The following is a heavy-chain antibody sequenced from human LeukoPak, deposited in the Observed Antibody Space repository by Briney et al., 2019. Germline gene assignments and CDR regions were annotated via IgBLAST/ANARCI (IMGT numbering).Heavy chain of an antibody. J-gene: IGHJ3*02. CDR2: ISYDGSNK. Sequence: PGGSLRLSCAASGFTFSSYAMHWVRQAPGKGLEWVAVISYDGSNKYYADSVKGRFTISRDNSKNTLYLQMNSLRAEDTAVYYCARIAIAVAEDAFDIWGQGTMVTVSS. D-gene: IGHD6-19*01. CDR1: GFTFSSYA. CDR3: ARIAIAVAEDAFDI. V-gene: IGHV3-30*04.